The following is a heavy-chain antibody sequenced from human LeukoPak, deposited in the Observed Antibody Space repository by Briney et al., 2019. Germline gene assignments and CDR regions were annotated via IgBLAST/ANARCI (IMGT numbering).Heavy chain of an antibody. CDR1: GYSFPNYG. V-gene: IGHV1-18*04. D-gene: IGHD5-18*01. J-gene: IGHJ4*02. Sequence: ASVKVSCKASGYSFPNYGVSWVRQAPGQGLEWLGWISGYNGNTNYAQKFQGRVTMTTDTSTSTSYMELRSLRSDDTAMYYCARGRDGGQLWFGTIWYWGQGTLVTVSS. CDR2: ISGYNGNT. CDR3: ARGRDGGQLWFGTIWY.